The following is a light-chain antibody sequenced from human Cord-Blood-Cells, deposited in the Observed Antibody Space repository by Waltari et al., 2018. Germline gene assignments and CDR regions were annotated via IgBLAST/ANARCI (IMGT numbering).Light chain of an antibody. V-gene: IGLV1-47*01. CDR2: RNN. CDR1: SYNNGSNY. J-gene: IGLJ3*02. CDR3: AAWDDSLSGPV. Sequence: QSVLTHPPPASRTPGQRVTTPCSGTSYNNGSNYVSWYPQLPGTAPKPRIFRNNRRPSGFLDRFSGSKSGTSASLAISGLRSEDEADYYCAAWDDSLSGPVFGGGTKLTVL.